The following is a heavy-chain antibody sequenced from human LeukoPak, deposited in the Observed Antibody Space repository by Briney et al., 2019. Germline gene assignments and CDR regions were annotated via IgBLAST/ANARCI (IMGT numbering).Heavy chain of an antibody. Sequence: PGGSLRLSCAASGFKFTSYAMNWLRQAPGKGPEWISSISDDGKYIYYADSVRGRFTISRDDANNSLSLQMNNLRAEDTALYHCARDPFAAAHNWFDPWGQGTLVIVSS. CDR2: ISDDGKYI. J-gene: IGHJ5*02. CDR3: ARDPFAAAHNWFDP. CDR1: GFKFTSYA. D-gene: IGHD6-25*01. V-gene: IGHV3-21*04.